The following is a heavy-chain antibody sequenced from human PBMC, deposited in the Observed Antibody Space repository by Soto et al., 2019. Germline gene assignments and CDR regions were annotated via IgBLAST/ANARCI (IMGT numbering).Heavy chain of an antibody. CDR2: FDPEDGET. V-gene: IGHV1-24*01. D-gene: IGHD3-10*01. CDR3: ATDRYYYGSGSYYFDY. J-gene: IGHJ4*02. Sequence: ASVKVSCKVSGYTLTELSMHWVRQAPGKGLEWMGGFDPEDGETIYAQKFQGRVTMTEDTSTDTAYMELSSLRSEDTAVYYCATDRYYYGSGSYYFDYWGQGTLVTVSS. CDR1: GYTLTELS.